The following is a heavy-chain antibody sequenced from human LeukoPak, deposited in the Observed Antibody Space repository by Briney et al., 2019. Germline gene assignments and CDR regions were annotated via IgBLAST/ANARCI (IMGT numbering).Heavy chain of an antibody. J-gene: IGHJ3*02. CDR2: INHSGST. CDR1: GGSFSGYY. D-gene: IGHD5-24*01. V-gene: IGHV4-34*01. Sequence: PSETLSLTCAVYGGSFSGYYWGWIRQPPGKGLEWIGEINHSGSTNYNPSLKSRVTISVDTSKNQFSLKLSSVTAADTAVYYCASYGYNPDAFDIWGQGTMVTVSS. CDR3: ASYGYNPDAFDI.